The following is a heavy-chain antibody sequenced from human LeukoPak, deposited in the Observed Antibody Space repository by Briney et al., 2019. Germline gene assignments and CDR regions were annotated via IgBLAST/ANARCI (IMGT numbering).Heavy chain of an antibody. D-gene: IGHD6-13*01. CDR3: ARDALEQQLVPDY. V-gene: IGHV4-39*07. CDR1: GGSISSSSYY. CDR2: IYYSGST. J-gene: IGHJ4*02. Sequence: SETLSLTCTVSGGSISSSSYYWGWIRQPPGKGLEWIGSIYYSGSTYNNPSLKSRVTISVDTSKNQFSLKLRSVTAADTAVYYCARDALEQQLVPDYWGQGTLVTVSS.